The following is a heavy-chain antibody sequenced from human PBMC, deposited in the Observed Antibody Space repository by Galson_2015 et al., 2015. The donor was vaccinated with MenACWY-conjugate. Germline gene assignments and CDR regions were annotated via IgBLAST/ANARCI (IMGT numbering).Heavy chain of an antibody. J-gene: IGHJ3*01. D-gene: IGHD3-22*01. Sequence: SLRLSCAASGFTFSSYEMNWVRQAPGKGLEWVSYISSSGNTIYYADSVKGRFTISRDNAKNSLYLQMNSLRAEDTAVYYCARGVYDSSGYYFPWGQGTVVTVSS. CDR3: ARGVYDSSGYYFP. CDR1: GFTFSSYE. CDR2: ISSSGNTI. V-gene: IGHV3-48*03.